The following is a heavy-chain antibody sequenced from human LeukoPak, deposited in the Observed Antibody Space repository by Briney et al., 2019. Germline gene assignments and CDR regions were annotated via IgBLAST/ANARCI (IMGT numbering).Heavy chain of an antibody. Sequence: SETLSLTCAVYSGSFSGYYWSWIRQPPGKGLEWIGEINHSGSTNYNPSLKSRVTISVDTSKNQFSLKLSSVTAADTAVYYCARVRQNKSSGYYTHLDYWGQGTLVTVSS. V-gene: IGHV4-34*01. CDR3: ARVRQNKSSGYYTHLDY. J-gene: IGHJ4*02. CDR1: SGSFSGYY. CDR2: INHSGST. D-gene: IGHD3-22*01.